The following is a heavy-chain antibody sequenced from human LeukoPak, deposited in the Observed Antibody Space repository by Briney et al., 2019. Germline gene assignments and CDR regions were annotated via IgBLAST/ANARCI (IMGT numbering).Heavy chain of an antibody. Sequence: SVKVSCKASGYTFTGYYMHWVRQAPGQGLEWMGGIIPIFGTANYAQKFQGRVTITTDESTSTAYMELSSLRSEDTAVYYCASGYCSSTSCYMYFQHWGQGTLVTVSS. D-gene: IGHD2-2*02. CDR2: IIPIFGTA. V-gene: IGHV1-69*05. J-gene: IGHJ1*01. CDR3: ASGYCSSTSCYMYFQH. CDR1: GYTFTGYY.